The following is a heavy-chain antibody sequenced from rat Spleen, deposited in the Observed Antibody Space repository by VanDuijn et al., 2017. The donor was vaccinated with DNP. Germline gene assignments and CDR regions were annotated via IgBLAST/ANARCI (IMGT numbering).Heavy chain of an antibody. CDR3: ARGGFGVQVMDA. J-gene: IGHJ4*01. CDR2: ISYDGSST. V-gene: IGHV5-29*01. Sequence: EVQLVESDGGLVQPGRSLKLSCAASGFTFSDYYMAWVRQAPTKGLEWVATISYDGSSTYYRDSVKGRFTISRDNAKSTLYLQMDSLRSEDTATYYCARGGFGVQVMDAWGQGASVTVSS. D-gene: IGHD4-3*01. CDR1: GFTFSDYY.